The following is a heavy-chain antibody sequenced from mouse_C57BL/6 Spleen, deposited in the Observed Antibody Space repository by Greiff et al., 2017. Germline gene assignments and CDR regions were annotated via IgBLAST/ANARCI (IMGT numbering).Heavy chain of an antibody. CDR2: IRLKSDNYAT. D-gene: IGHD2-4*01. V-gene: IGHV6-3*01. CDR3: TGDDYAVQFAY. J-gene: IGHJ3*01. Sequence: EVKLMESGGGLVQPGGSMKLSCVASGFTFSNYWMNWVRQSPEKGLEWVAQIRLKSDNYATHHADSVKGRFTISRDDSKSSVYMQMKNLRAEDTGIYYCTGDDYAVQFAYWGQGTLVTVSA. CDR1: GFTFSNYW.